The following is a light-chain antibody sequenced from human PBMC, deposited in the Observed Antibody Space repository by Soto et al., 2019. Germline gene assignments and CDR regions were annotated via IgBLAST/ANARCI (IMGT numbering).Light chain of an antibody. CDR2: SND. J-gene: IGLJ1*01. CDR1: SSTIGSNT. V-gene: IGLV1-44*01. Sequence: QSFLTQPPSASGPPGQRVTISCSGSSSTIGSNTVTWYQQLPGTAPRVLIHSNDQRPSGVPDRFSGSKSGTSASLAISGLHSEDEADYYCAAWDENLRGVFGTGTKVTVL. CDR3: AAWDENLRGV.